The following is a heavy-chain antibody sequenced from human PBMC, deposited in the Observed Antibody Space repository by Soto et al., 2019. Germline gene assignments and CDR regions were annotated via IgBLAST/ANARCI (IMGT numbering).Heavy chain of an antibody. CDR2: ISTYNGNT. CDR3: AREEGISDWHAFDY. D-gene: IGHD6-19*01. V-gene: IGHV1-18*04. Sequence: QVQLVQSGAEVKKPGASVKVSCKASGYTFTDYGISWVRQAPGQGLEWMGSISTYNGNTIYAQKIQGRVTMTTDTSTSTAYVELRSLRSDDTAVYYCAREEGISDWHAFDYWGQGTLVTVSS. CDR1: GYTFTDYG. J-gene: IGHJ4*02.